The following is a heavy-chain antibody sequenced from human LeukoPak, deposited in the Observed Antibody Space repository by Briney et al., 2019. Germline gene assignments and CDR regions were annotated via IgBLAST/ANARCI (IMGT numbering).Heavy chain of an antibody. D-gene: IGHD5-24*01. CDR1: GGSISSYY. J-gene: IGHJ4*02. CDR3: ARGDGYTYFDY. Sequence: SETLSLTCTVSGGSISSYYWSWIRQPPGKGLEWIGYIYYSGSTNYNPSLKSRVTISVDTSKNQFSLKLSSVTAADTAVYYCARGDGYTYFDYWGQGTLVTVSS. V-gene: IGHV4-59*01. CDR2: IYYSGST.